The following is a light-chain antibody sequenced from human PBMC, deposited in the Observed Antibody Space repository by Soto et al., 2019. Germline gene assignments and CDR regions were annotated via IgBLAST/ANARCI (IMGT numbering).Light chain of an antibody. J-gene: IGKJ4*01. V-gene: IGKV1-5*03. Sequence: DIQTTQSPSTLSASVGDRVTITCRASQTINTWLAWYQQKPGTAPKLLIYKASSLQDGVPPRFSGSGSGTEFTLTITGLQPDDFATYFCQQYNSYVTFGGGTKVEIK. CDR2: KAS. CDR3: QQYNSYVT. CDR1: QTINTW.